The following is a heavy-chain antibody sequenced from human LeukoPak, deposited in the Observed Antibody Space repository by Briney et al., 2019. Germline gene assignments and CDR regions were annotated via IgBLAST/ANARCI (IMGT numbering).Heavy chain of an antibody. CDR1: GFTFSDYA. CDR2: FSGSGEST. D-gene: IGHD2-2*02. CDR3: ARKECGSTSCCTREYFQY. J-gene: IGHJ1*01. Sequence: PGGSLRLSCAASGFTFSDYAMTWVRQAPGKGLEWASVFSGSGESTNYADSVRGRFTISRDNVHNTLYLQMHSLRAEDTAIYFCARKECGSTSCCTREYFQYWGQGTLVTVSS. V-gene: IGHV3-23*01.